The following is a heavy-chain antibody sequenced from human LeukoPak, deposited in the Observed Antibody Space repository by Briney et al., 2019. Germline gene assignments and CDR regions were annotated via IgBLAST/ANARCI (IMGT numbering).Heavy chain of an antibody. CDR1: GDSVSSNSAA. D-gene: IGHD2-15*01. V-gene: IGHV6-1*01. Sequence: SQTLSFTCAISGDSVSSNSAAWNWIRQSLSGGLEWLGRTYYRSKWYYDYALSVKSRSTINPDTSENQFSLQLNSVTPDDTAVYYCARDGTWRLDYWGQGVLVTVSS. CDR2: TYYRSKWYY. J-gene: IGHJ4*02. CDR3: ARDGTWRLDY.